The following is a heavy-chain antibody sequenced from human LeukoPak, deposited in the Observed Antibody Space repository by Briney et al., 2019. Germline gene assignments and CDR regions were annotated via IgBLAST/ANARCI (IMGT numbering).Heavy chain of an antibody. CDR2: ISSNSLHI. V-gene: IGHV3-21*01. Sequence: GSLRLSCAASGFTFSDQSMNWVRQAPGNGLEWVSSISSNSLHIFYADSVKGRFTISRDNAKNSLYLQMNNLRAEDTAVYYCVGPDSQFDCWGQGTLVTVSS. J-gene: IGHJ4*02. CDR3: VGPDSQFDC. D-gene: IGHD3-10*01. CDR1: GFTFSDQS.